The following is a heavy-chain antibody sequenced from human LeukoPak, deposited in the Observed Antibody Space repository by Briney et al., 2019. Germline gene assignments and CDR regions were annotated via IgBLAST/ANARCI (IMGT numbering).Heavy chain of an antibody. Sequence: SVKVSCKASGGTFSSYAISWVRQAPGQGLEWMGGIIPIFGTANYAQKFQGRVTITTDESTGTAYMELSSLRSEDTAVYYCASGSYSSGYYYRFDYWGQGTLVTVSS. CDR2: IIPIFGTA. D-gene: IGHD3-22*01. V-gene: IGHV1-69*05. CDR1: GGTFSSYA. CDR3: ASGSYSSGYYYRFDY. J-gene: IGHJ4*02.